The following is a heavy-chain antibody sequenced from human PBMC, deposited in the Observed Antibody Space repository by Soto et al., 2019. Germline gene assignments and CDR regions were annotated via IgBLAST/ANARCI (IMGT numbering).Heavy chain of an antibody. D-gene: IGHD3-16*01. CDR3: TSDTFGRRGT. CDR2: INPAGTIT. V-gene: IGHV3-74*01. Sequence: MQMVESGGGSVQPGGSLRLSCAASGFPFSHYWMHWVRQTPGKGLVWVSRINPAGTITNYADSVEGRFTISRDNADSALFLQMNSLSAEDTAIYYCTSDTFGRRGTWGQGTLVTVSS. CDR1: GFPFSHYW. J-gene: IGHJ5*02.